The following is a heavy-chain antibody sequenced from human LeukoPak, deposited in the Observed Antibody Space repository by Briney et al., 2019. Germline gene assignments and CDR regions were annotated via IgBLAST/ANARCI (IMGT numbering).Heavy chain of an antibody. Sequence: SVKVSCKASGGTFSSYAISWVRQALGQGLEWMGRIIPILGIANYAQKFQGRVTITADKSTSTAYVELSSLRSEDTAVYYCARDGGRISGGYYYWGQGTLVTVSS. CDR3: ARDGGRISGGYYY. D-gene: IGHD5-12*01. CDR1: GGTFSSYA. J-gene: IGHJ4*02. CDR2: IIPILGIA. V-gene: IGHV1-69*04.